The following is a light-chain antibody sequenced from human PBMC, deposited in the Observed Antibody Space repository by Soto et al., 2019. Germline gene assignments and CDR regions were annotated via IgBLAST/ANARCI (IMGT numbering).Light chain of an antibody. Sequence: AIRMTQSTSSFSASTGDRVTITCRASQGISSYLAWYQQKPGKAPKLLIYAASTLQSGVPSRFSGSGSGTEFTLTISCLQSEDFATYYCQQYYSYPPTLGQGTKVEIK. CDR3: QQYYSYPPT. CDR2: AAS. V-gene: IGKV1-8*01. CDR1: QGISSY. J-gene: IGKJ1*01.